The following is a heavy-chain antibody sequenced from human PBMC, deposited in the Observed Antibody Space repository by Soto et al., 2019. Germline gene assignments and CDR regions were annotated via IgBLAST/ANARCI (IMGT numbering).Heavy chain of an antibody. V-gene: IGHV4-4*02. CDR2: IFHSGST. D-gene: IGHD2-2*01. CDR1: GGSISSSNW. CDR3: ARDHKLGYCSSTSCYGAYYYYGMDV. Sequence: QVQLQESGPGLVKPSGTLSLTCAVSGGSISSSNWWSWVRQPPGTGLEWIGEIFHSGSTNYNPSLKGRVTLAVDKSKNQFSLKLSSVTAADTAVYYCARDHKLGYCSSTSCYGAYYYYGMDVWGQGTTFTVSS. J-gene: IGHJ6*02.